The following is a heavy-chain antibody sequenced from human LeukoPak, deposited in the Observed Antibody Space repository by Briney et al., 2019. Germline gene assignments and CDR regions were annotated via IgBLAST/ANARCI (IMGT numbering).Heavy chain of an antibody. CDR1: GFTFSSYS. CDR2: ISSSSSYV. Sequence: GGSLRLSCAASGFTFSSYSMNWVRQAPGKGLEWVSSISSSSSYVYYADSVKGRFTISRDNAKNSLYLQMNSLRAEDTAVYYCARDWGYYYYYGMDVWGQGTTVTVSS. CDR3: ARDWGYYYYYGMDV. J-gene: IGHJ6*02. V-gene: IGHV3-21*01. D-gene: IGHD3-16*01.